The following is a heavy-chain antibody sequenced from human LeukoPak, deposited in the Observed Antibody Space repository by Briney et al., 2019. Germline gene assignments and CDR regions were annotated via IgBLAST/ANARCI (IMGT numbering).Heavy chain of an antibody. CDR2: IWYDGSNK. Sequence: GGSLRLSCAASGFTFSSYSMNWVRQAPGKGLEWVAVIWYDGSNKYYADSVKGRFTISRDNSKNTLYLQMNSLRAEDTAVYYCARDKEYCSGGSCYLAIDYWGQGTLVTVSS. D-gene: IGHD2-15*01. V-gene: IGHV3-33*08. CDR3: ARDKEYCSGGSCYLAIDY. J-gene: IGHJ4*02. CDR1: GFTFSSYS.